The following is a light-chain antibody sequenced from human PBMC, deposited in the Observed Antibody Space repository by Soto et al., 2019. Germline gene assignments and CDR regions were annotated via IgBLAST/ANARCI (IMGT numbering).Light chain of an antibody. V-gene: IGLV1-51*01. CDR2: DNN. CDR1: SSNIGNNY. CDR3: ATWDSSLSGEV. Sequence: QAVVTQPPSVSAAPGQKVTISCSGSSSNIGNNYVSWYQQLPGTAPKLLIYDNNKRPSGIPDRFSGSKSGTSATLGITGLQTGDEADYHCATWDSSLSGEVFGGGTKVTVL. J-gene: IGLJ2*01.